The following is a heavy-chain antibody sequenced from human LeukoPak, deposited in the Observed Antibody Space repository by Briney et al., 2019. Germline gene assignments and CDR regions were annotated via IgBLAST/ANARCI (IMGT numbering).Heavy chain of an antibody. CDR3: ARARPQTYSSSWHGYLGRYYFDY. CDR1: GFTFDDYG. J-gene: IGHJ4*02. D-gene: IGHD6-13*01. Sequence: ARGSLRLSCAASGFTFDDYGMSWVRQAPGKGLEWVSGINWNGGSTGYADSVKGRFTISRDNAKNSLYLQMNSLRAEDTALYHCARARPQTYSSSWHGYLGRYYFDYWGQGTLVTVSS. CDR2: INWNGGST. V-gene: IGHV3-20*01.